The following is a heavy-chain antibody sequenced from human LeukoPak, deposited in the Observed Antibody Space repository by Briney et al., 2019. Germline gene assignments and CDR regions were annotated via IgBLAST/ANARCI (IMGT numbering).Heavy chain of an antibody. V-gene: IGHV4-59*01. CDR3: ARANSYSSGWYRKLWFDP. D-gene: IGHD6-19*01. CDR1: GRSISSYY. CDR2: IYYSGST. J-gene: IGHJ5*02. Sequence: SETLSLTCTVSGRSISSYYWSWIRQPPGKGLEWIGYIYYSGSTNYNPSLKSRVTISVDTPKNQFSLKLRSVTAADTAVYYCARANSYSSGWYRKLWFDPWGQGTLVTVSS.